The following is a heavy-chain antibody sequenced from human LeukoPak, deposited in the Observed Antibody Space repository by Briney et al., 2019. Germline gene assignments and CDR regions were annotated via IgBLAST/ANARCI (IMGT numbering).Heavy chain of an antibody. CDR2: IPYDGSNK. CDR1: GFTFSSYG. V-gene: IGHV3-30*18. Sequence: GGSLRLSCAASGFTFSSYGMQWVRQAPGKGLEGVAVIPYDGSNKYYADSVKGRFTISRDNSKNTLYLKMNSLRAEDTAVYYCANPLPYYYDSSGYPVDYWGQGTLVTVSS. J-gene: IGHJ4*02. D-gene: IGHD3-22*01. CDR3: ANPLPYYYDSSGYPVDY.